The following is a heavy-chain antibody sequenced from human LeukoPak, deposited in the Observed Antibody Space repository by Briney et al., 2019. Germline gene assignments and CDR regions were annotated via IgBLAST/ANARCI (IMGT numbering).Heavy chain of an antibody. D-gene: IGHD6-13*01. V-gene: IGHV3-48*03. CDR3: ARATITGSSRWN. CDR2: ISSSGRTI. J-gene: IGHJ4*02. CDR1: GFTFSSYE. Sequence: GGSLRLSCAASGFTFSSYEMNWVRQAPGKGLEWVSYISSSGRTIYYADSVKGRFTISRDNAKNSLYLQMNSLRAEDTAIYYCARATITGSSRWNWGQGTLVTVSS.